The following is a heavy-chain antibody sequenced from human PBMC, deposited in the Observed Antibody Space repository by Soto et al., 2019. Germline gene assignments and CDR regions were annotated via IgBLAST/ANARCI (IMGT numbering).Heavy chain of an antibody. D-gene: IGHD2-21*01. CDR3: VRGTGDWGLSDN. J-gene: IGHJ4*02. V-gene: IGHV3-33*01. CDR2: LWADGSRQ. Sequence: QVQLVESGGGVIQPGKSLRLSCAASGFAFSADAMHWVRQAPGKGLEWVAVLWADGSRQLYLDSVKGRFSISRDNSKNTLFLQMNNLRNDDTAMYFCVRGTGDWGLSDNWGQGTLVSVSS. CDR1: GFAFSADA.